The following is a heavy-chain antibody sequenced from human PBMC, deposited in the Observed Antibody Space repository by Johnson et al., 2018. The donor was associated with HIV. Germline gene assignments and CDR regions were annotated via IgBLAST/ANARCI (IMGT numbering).Heavy chain of an antibody. Sequence: VLLVESGGGVVQPGRSLRLSCAASGFTFSSYDMHWVRQATGKGLEWVSAIGTAGDTYYPGSVKGRFTISRDNSKNTLYLQMNSLRAEDTAVYYGARSGRKDRRDAIDIWGQGTMVTVSS. J-gene: IGHJ3*02. D-gene: IGHD2-15*01. CDR1: GFTFSSYD. CDR2: IGTAGDT. CDR3: ARSGRKDRRDAIDI. V-gene: IGHV3-13*01.